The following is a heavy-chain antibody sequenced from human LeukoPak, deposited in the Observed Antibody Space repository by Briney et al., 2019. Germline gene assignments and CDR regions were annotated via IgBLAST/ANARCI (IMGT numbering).Heavy chain of an antibody. J-gene: IGHJ3*02. V-gene: IGHV4-59*01. CDR3: ARDRWYYDSSGYYDHDAFDI. CDR1: GGSISSYY. Sequence: SETLSLTCTVSGGSISSYYWSWIRQPPGKGLEWIGYIYYSGSTNYNPSLKSRVTISVDTSKNQFSLKLSSVTAADTAVYYCARDRWYYDSSGYYDHDAFDIWGQGIMVTVSS. D-gene: IGHD3-22*01. CDR2: IYYSGST.